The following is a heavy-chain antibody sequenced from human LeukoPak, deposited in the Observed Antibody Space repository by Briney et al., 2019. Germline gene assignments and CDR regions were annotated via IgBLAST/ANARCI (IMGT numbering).Heavy chain of an antibody. CDR3: ATVFGY. V-gene: IGHV3-74*01. Sequence: GGSLRLSCAVSGFTLSSDWMHWVRQAPGKGLEWVSRMNQDGSDTSYADSVKGRFTISRDNAKNTVYLQMNSLRAEDSAAYYCATVFGYWGQGTLVTVSS. CDR2: MNQDGSDT. CDR1: GFTLSSDW. J-gene: IGHJ4*02.